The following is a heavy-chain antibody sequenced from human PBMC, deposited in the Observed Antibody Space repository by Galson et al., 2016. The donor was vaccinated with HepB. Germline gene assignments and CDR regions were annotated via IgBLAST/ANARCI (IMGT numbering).Heavy chain of an antibody. D-gene: IGHD6-13*01. J-gene: IGHJ6*02. CDR3: ARWQKFSSSWYQAYYYYYYGMDV. CDR2: IIPIFVTT. V-gene: IGHV1-69*13. Sequence: SVKVSCKASGDSFNTYAFSWVRQAPGEGLEWMGGIIPIFVTTSYAQKFQGRVTITADESTSTVYMELSSLTSEDTAVYYCARWQKFSSSWYQAYYYYYYGMDVGGQGTTVTVSS. CDR1: GDSFNTYA.